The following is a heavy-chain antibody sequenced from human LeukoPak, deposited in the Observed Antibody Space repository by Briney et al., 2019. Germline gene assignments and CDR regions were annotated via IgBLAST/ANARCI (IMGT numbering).Heavy chain of an antibody. J-gene: IGHJ4*02. CDR1: GGSFSGYY. Sequence: PSETLSLTCAVYGGSFSGYYWSWIRQPPGKGLEWIGEINHSGSTNYNPSLKSRVTISVDTSKNQFSLKLSSVTAADTAVYYCARLGGSGYWGQGTLVTVSS. D-gene: IGHD3-10*01. CDR2: INHSGST. CDR3: ARLGGSGY. V-gene: IGHV4-34*01.